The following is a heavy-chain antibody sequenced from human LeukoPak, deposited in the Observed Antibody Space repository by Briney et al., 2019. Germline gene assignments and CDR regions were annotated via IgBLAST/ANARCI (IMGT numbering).Heavy chain of an antibody. CDR3: ARDTGEGWFDP. D-gene: IGHD3-10*01. V-gene: IGHV3-21*01. J-gene: IGHJ5*02. CDR2: ISSSISYI. Sequence: GGSLRLSCAASAFTFSSYSMNWVRQAPGKWLEWVSSISSSISYIYYADAVKGRFTTSRDNAKNSLYLQMNSLRAEDTAVYYCARDTGEGWFDPWGQGTLVTVSS. CDR1: AFTFSSYS.